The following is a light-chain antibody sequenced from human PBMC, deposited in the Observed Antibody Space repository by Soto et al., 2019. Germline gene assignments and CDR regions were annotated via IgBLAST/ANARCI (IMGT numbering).Light chain of an antibody. J-gene: IGKJ2*03. CDR3: QQYGNSSRYS. V-gene: IGKV3-20*01. Sequence: DIVLTQSPGTLSLSPGERATLSCRASQSVDSRYLAWYKQKPGQAPRLLIHAVSIRATGIPDRFSGSGSGTDFTLTFSRVEPEDFAEYYCQQYGNSSRYSFGQGTKLEIK. CDR1: QSVDSRY. CDR2: AVS.